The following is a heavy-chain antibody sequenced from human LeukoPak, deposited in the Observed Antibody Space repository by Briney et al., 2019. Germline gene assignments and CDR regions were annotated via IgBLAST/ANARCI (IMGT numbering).Heavy chain of an antibody. Sequence: GASVKVSCKASGYTFTGYYMHWVRQAPGQGLEWMEWINPNSGGTNYAQKFQGRVTMTRDTSISTAYMELSRLRSDDTAVYYCARTERLLWFGESSLFDYWGQGTLVTVSS. D-gene: IGHD3-10*01. CDR3: ARTERLLWFGESSLFDY. V-gene: IGHV1-2*02. CDR1: GYTFTGYY. CDR2: INPNSGGT. J-gene: IGHJ4*02.